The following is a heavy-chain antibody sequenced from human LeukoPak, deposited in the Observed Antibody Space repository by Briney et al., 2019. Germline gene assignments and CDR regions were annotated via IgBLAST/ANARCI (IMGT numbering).Heavy chain of an antibody. CDR3: AKGSGGYSGSGSPHFDS. Sequence: GGSLRLSCGASGFSFSSFAMHWVGQAPGKGLEWVAVNKYYADSVKGRFTISRDNSKNTVYLQMNSLRAEDTAVYYCAKGSGGYSGSGSPHFDSWGQGTLVAVSS. CDR2: NK. V-gene: IGHV3-33*06. CDR1: GFSFSSFA. J-gene: IGHJ4*02. D-gene: IGHD3-10*01.